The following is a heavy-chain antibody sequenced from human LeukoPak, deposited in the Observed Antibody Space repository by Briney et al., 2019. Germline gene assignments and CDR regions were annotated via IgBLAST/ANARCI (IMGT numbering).Heavy chain of an antibody. V-gene: IGHV1-24*01. CDR3: ATVWFGKDGRWFDH. Sequence: ASVKVSSTVSGYTLTELSMHWVRQAPGKGLEWMGGFDPEDGETIYAQKFQGGVTMTEDTSTDTAYMELSSLRSEDTAVYYCATVWFGKDGRWFDHWGQGTLVTVSS. D-gene: IGHD3-10*01. CDR2: FDPEDGET. CDR1: GYTLTELS. J-gene: IGHJ5*02.